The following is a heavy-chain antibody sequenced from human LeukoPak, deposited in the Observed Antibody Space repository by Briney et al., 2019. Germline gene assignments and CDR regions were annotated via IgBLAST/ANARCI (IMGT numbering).Heavy chain of an antibody. Sequence: GGSLRLSCAASGFTFSSYSMNWVRQAPGKGLVWVSRINSDGSSTSYADSVKGRFTISRDNAKNTLYLQMNSLRAEDTAVYYCARDLWFGEFTPYYFDYWGQGTLVTVSS. D-gene: IGHD3-10*01. J-gene: IGHJ4*02. CDR2: INSDGSST. CDR1: GFTFSSYS. V-gene: IGHV3-74*01. CDR3: ARDLWFGEFTPYYFDY.